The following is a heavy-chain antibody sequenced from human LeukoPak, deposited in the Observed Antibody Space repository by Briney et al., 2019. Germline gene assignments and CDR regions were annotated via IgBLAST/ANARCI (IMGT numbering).Heavy chain of an antibody. CDR1: GFTFSSYE. Sequence: GGSLRLSCAASGFTFSSYEMNWVRQAPGKGLEWVSYISSSGSTIYYADSVKGRFTISRDNAKNSLYLQMNSLRAEDTAVYYCARVGDSSLYYYYMDVWGKGTTVTVSS. D-gene: IGHD6-6*01. CDR3: ARVGDSSLYYYYMDV. J-gene: IGHJ6*03. CDR2: ISSSGSTI. V-gene: IGHV3-48*03.